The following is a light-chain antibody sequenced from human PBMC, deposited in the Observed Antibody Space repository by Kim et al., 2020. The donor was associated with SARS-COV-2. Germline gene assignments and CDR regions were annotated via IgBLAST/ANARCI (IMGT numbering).Light chain of an antibody. Sequence: QSVTISCTGTSSDVGGYNYVSWYQQHPGKAPKLMIYDVSKRPSRVPDRFSGSKSGNTASLTISGLQAEDEADYYCCSYAGSYTWVFGGGTQLTVL. V-gene: IGLV2-11*01. J-gene: IGLJ3*02. CDR3: CSYAGSYTWV. CDR2: DVS. CDR1: SSDVGGYNY.